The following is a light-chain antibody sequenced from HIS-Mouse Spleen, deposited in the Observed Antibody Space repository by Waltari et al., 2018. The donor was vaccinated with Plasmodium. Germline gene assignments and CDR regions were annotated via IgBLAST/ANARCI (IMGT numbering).Light chain of an antibody. Sequence: EIVLTQSPGTLSLSPGERATLSCRASQSVSSCYLAWYQQKPGQAPRLLIYGASSRATGIPDRFSGSGSGTDFTLTISRLEPEDFATYYCQQYDNLPPLFTFGPGTKVDIK. CDR2: GAS. J-gene: IGKJ3*01. CDR1: QSVSSCY. V-gene: IGKV3-20*01. CDR3: QQYDNLPPLFT.